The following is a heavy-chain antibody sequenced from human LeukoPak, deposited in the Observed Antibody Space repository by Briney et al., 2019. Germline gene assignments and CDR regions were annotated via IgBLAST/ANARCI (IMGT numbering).Heavy chain of an antibody. V-gene: IGHV5-51*01. CDR2: TYPGDSDA. Sequence: GESLKISCKGSGYSFSSYWIGWVRQMPGKGLEWMGITYPGDSDATYSPSFQGQVTISADKSISTAYLQWRSLKASDTAMYYCARQGIVYASVDYRGQGTLVTVSS. CDR1: GYSFSSYW. D-gene: IGHD2-8*01. CDR3: ARQGIVYASVDY. J-gene: IGHJ4*02.